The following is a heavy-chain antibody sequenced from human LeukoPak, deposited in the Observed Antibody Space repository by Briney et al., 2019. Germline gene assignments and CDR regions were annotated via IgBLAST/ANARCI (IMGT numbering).Heavy chain of an antibody. J-gene: IGHJ5*02. CDR1: GGSISSGSYY. D-gene: IGHD2-8*01. CDR2: IYTSGST. Sequence: PSETLSVICTVSGGSISSGSYYWSWIRQPAGKGLEWIGRIYTSGSTNYNPSLKSRVTISVDTSKNQFSLKLSSVTAADTAVYYCARGFSCTNGVCYRGWFDPWGQGTLVTVSS. CDR3: ARGFSCTNGVCYRGWFDP. V-gene: IGHV4-61*02.